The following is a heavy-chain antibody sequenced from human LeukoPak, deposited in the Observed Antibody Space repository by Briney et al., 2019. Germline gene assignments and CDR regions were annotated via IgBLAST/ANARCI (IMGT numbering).Heavy chain of an antibody. CDR2: INPNSGDT. CDR1: GYTFTGYY. J-gene: IGHJ3*02. Sequence: ASVKVSCKASGYTFTGYYMHWVRQAPGQGLEWMGWINPNSGDTNYSQKFQGRVSMTRDTSINTAYMELGRLTSDDTAVYYCARDLYSSGWTDAFDIWGQGTMVTVSS. CDR3: ARDLYSSGWTDAFDI. V-gene: IGHV1-2*02. D-gene: IGHD6-19*01.